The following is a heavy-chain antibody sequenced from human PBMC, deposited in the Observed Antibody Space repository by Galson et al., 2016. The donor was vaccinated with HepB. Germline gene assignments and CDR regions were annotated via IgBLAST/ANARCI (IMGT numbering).Heavy chain of an antibody. CDR3: ARHKMPPNDFWTGYVDYGMDG. J-gene: IGHJ6*02. CDR1: GYTFASYW. D-gene: IGHD3/OR15-3a*01. V-gene: IGHV5-51*01. Sequence: QSGAEVKKAGESLKISCKGSGYTFASYWIGWVRQMPGKGLEWMGIIYPGDFDIRYGPSFQGHVTISVDKSISTAYLQWSSLKAADTAMYYCARHKMPPNDFWTGYVDYGMDGLGQGTTVTVSS. CDR2: IYPGDFDI.